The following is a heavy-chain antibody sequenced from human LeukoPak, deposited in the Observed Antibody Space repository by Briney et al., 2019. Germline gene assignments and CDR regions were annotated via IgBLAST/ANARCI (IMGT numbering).Heavy chain of an antibody. Sequence: GGYLCLYSAASGFTFSNDWMSWVRQAPGKGLEWVGRINSKTDGGTTDYTTPVKGRFTISRDDSKNTLYLKMNSLNTDATAVYYGTNPPDYFDYCGQGTLVTVSS. D-gene: IGHD1-14*01. J-gene: IGHJ4*02. V-gene: IGHV3-15*01. CDR1: GFTFSNDW. CDR2: INSKTDGGTT. CDR3: TNPPDYFDY.